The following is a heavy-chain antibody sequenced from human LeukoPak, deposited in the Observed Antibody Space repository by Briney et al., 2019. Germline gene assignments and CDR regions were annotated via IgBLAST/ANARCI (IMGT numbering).Heavy chain of an antibody. V-gene: IGHV1-8*01. J-gene: IGHJ4*02. CDR2: MNPNSGNT. D-gene: IGHD2-15*01. CDR1: GYTFTSYD. Sequence: ASVKVSCKSSGYTFTSYDINWVRPATGQGLEWMGWMNPNSGNTGYSQKFQARVTMTRNTSISTAYMELSSLRSEDTAVYYCARGTRGTLGYCSGGSCYSFFYWGQGTLVIVSS. CDR3: ARGTRGTLGYCSGGSCYSFFY.